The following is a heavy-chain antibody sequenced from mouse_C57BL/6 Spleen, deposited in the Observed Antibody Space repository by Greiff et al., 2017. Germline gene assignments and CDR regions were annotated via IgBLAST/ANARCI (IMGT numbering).Heavy chain of an antibody. D-gene: IGHD1-1*01. CDR2: IHPNSGST. Sequence: QVQLQQPGAELVKPGASVKLSCKASGYTFTSYWMHWVKQRPGQGLEWIGMIHPNSGSTNYNEKFKSKATLTVDKSSSTAYMQLSSLTSEDSAVYYSARWGTTVVAPVYYWGQGTTLTVAS. CDR3: ARWGTTVVAPVYY. V-gene: IGHV1-64*01. CDR1: GYTFTSYW. J-gene: IGHJ2*01.